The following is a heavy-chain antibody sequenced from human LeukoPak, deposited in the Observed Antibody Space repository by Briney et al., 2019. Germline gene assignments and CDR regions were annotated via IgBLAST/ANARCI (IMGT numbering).Heavy chain of an antibody. Sequence: GGSLRLSCAASGFTFSSYSMNWVRQAPGKGLEWVSSISSSSSYIYYADSVKGRFTISRDNAKDSLYLQMNSLRAEDTAVYYCARELVVVAASYYYYGMDVWSKGTTVTVSS. J-gene: IGHJ6*04. D-gene: IGHD2-15*01. CDR2: ISSSSSYI. CDR1: GFTFSSYS. CDR3: ARELVVVAASYYYYGMDV. V-gene: IGHV3-21*01.